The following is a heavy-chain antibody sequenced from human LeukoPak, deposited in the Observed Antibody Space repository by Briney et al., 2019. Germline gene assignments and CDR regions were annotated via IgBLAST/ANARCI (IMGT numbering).Heavy chain of an antibody. D-gene: IGHD6-13*01. CDR1: GYTFTGYY. Sequence: ASVKVSCKASGYTFTGYYMHWVRQAPGQGLEWMGWINPNSGGTNYAQKFQGRVTMTRDTSISTAYMELSRLRSDDTAVYYCALAAAGTYYYYMDVWGKGTTVTISS. CDR3: ALAAAGTYYYYMDV. J-gene: IGHJ6*03. V-gene: IGHV1-2*02. CDR2: INPNSGGT.